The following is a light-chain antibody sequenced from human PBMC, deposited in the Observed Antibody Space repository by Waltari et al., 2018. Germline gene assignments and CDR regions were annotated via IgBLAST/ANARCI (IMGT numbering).Light chain of an antibody. J-gene: IGKJ2*01. V-gene: IGKV3D-15*01. CDR3: QQYNNWPPYT. CDR2: GAA. Sequence: EIVMTQSPATLSVSPGERATLSCGASQSVSSNLAWYQQKPGLAPRLLIYGAATRATGIPARFSGSGSGTEFTLTISSLQSEDFAVYYCQQYNNWPPYTFGQGTKLEIK. CDR1: QSVSSN.